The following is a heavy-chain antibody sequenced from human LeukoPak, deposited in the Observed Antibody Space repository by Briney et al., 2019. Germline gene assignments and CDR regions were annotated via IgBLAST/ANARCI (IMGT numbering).Heavy chain of an antibody. V-gene: IGHV4-59*08. D-gene: IGHD4-17*01. CDR3: ARQRPYGDYEGRWFDP. Sequence: SETLSLTCTVSGGSISSYYRSWIRQPPGKGLEWIGYIYYSGSTNYNPSLKSRVTISVDTSKNQFSLKLSSVTAADTAVYYCARQRPYGDYEGRWFDPWGQGTLVTVSS. J-gene: IGHJ5*02. CDR1: GGSISSYY. CDR2: IYYSGST.